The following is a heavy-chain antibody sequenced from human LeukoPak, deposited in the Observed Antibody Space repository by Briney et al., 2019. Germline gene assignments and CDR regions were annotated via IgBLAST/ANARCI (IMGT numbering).Heavy chain of an antibody. J-gene: IGHJ6*02. CDR2: IIPIFGTA. Sequence: GASVKVSCKASGGTFSSYAISWVRQAPGQGLEWMGGIIPIFGTANYAQKVQGRVTITADESTSTAYMELSSLRSEDTAVYYCARDSRYFDWLTPGYYYGMDVWDQGTTVTVSS. D-gene: IGHD3-9*01. CDR1: GGTFSSYA. V-gene: IGHV1-69*13. CDR3: ARDSRYFDWLTPGYYYGMDV.